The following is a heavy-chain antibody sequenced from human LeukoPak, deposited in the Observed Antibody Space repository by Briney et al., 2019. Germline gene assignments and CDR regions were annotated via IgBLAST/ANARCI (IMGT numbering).Heavy chain of an antibody. CDR1: GFTFSDYY. J-gene: IGHJ6*03. V-gene: IGHV3-11*04. D-gene: IGHD3-9*01. CDR2: ISSSGSTI. CDR3: AVDILTGYYPTSYYYYYMDI. Sequence: PGGSLRLSCAASGFTFSDYYMSWIRQAPGKGLEWVSYISSSGSTIYYADSVKGRFTISRDNAKNSLYLQMNSLRAEDTAVYYCAVDILTGYYPTSYYYYYMDIWGKGTTVTVSS.